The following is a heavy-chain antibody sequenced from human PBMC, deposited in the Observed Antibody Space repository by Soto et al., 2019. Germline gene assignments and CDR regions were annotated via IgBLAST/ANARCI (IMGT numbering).Heavy chain of an antibody. Sequence: PGGSLRLSCAASGFSFTHYRIHWVRQVPGKGLEWVCRVNADGSSTNYAGFAKGRFTISRDNSKNTAYLEMNNLRVDDTALYYCAKAGDWDYDFDFWGQGTSVTVSS. J-gene: IGHJ4*02. CDR3: AKAGDWDYDFDF. V-gene: IGHV3-74*01. CDR1: GFSFTHYR. CDR2: VNADGSST. D-gene: IGHD3-16*01.